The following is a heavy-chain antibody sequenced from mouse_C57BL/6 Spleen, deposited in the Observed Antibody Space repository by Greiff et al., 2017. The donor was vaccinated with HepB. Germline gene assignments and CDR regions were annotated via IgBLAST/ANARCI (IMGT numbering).Heavy chain of an antibody. D-gene: IGHD2-4*01. CDR2: IRNKANGYTT. V-gene: IGHV7-3*01. CDR3: ARYDYDGCYYAMDY. CDR1: GFTFTDYY. Sequence: VKLVESGGGLVQPGGSLSLSCAASGFTFTDYYMSWVRQPPGKALEWLGFIRNKANGYTTEYSASVKGRFTISRDNSQSILYLQMNALRAEDSATYYCARYDYDGCYYAMDYWGQGTSVTVSS. J-gene: IGHJ4*01.